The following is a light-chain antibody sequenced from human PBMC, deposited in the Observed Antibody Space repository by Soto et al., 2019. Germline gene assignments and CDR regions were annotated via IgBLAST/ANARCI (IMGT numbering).Light chain of an antibody. Sequence: EIVLTQSPATLSLSPGERATLSCRASQSVSSYLAWYQQKPGQAPRLLIYDASNRATGIPARFSGSGSGTDLTLTISRLEPEDFAVYYCQQRSNWTPYTFGQGTKLEI. CDR2: DAS. CDR3: QQRSNWTPYT. J-gene: IGKJ2*01. CDR1: QSVSSY. V-gene: IGKV3-11*01.